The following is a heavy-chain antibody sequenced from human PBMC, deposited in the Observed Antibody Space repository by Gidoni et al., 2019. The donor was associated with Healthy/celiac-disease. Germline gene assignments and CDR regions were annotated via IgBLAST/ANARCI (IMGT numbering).Heavy chain of an antibody. J-gene: IGHJ3*02. Sequence: QVQMVECGGGVVQPGRSLRLSCAAAGFPFSSYGMQWVRQAPGKGLGWVAVIWYDGSNKYYADSVKGRFTISRDNSKNTLYLQMNSLRAEDTAVYYCARASLDSSGSDAFDIWGQGTMVTVSS. CDR1: GFPFSSYG. CDR3: ARASLDSSGSDAFDI. CDR2: IWYDGSNK. V-gene: IGHV3-33*01. D-gene: IGHD3-22*01.